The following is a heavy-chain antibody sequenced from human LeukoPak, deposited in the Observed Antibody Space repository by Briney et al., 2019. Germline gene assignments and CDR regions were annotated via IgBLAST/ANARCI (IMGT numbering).Heavy chain of an antibody. Sequence: ASVKVSCKASGYTFTSYYIHWVRQAPGQGLEWMGIINPSGGSTSYVQKFQGRVTMTRDMSTSTVYMELSSLRSEDTAVYYCARAVVTSPRSAFDIWGQGTMATVSS. CDR3: ARAVVTSPRSAFDI. CDR2: INPSGGST. V-gene: IGHV1-46*01. D-gene: IGHD4-23*01. J-gene: IGHJ3*02. CDR1: GYTFTSYY.